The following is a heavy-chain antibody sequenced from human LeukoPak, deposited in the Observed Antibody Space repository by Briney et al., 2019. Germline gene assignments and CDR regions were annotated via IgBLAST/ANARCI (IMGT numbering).Heavy chain of an antibody. CDR2: IDPSDSYT. CDR1: GYSFTSYW. Sequence: GESLKISWKGSGYSFTSYWISWVRQMRGKVLEWMGRIDPSDSYTNYSPSFQGHVTISADKSISTAYLQWRSMKASDTAMYYCARRMGYCSGRSCLNWFDPWGQGTLVTVSS. D-gene: IGHD2-15*01. J-gene: IGHJ5*02. CDR3: ARRMGYCSGRSCLNWFDP. V-gene: IGHV5-10-1*01.